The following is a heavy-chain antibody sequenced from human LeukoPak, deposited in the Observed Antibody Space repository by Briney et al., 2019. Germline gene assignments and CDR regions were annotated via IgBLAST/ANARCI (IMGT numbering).Heavy chain of an antibody. D-gene: IGHD3-10*01. CDR1: GFNFSTYW. J-gene: IGHJ4*02. CDR2: IKEDGSEI. Sequence: GGSLRLSCTASGFNFSTYWMTWVRHVPGKGLEWVANIKEDGSEIYYVDAVKGRFSISRDNAKTSLYLQMHSLSVADTGLYYCVTDQTGRHPYFFDCWGQGTLVTVSS. V-gene: IGHV3-7*01. CDR3: VTDQTGRHPYFFDC.